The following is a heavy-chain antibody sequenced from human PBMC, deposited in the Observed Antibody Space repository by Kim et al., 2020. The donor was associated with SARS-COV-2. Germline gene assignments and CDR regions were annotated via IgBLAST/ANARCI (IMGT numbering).Heavy chain of an antibody. Sequence: GGSLRLSCTASGFTFGDYAMSWVRQAPGKGLEWVGFIRSKAYGGTTEYAASVKGRFTISRDDSKSIAYLQMNSLKTEDTAVYYCTRSDDSGSYSYYFDYWGQGTLVTVSS. J-gene: IGHJ4*02. CDR3: TRSDDSGSYSYYFDY. CDR2: IRSKAYGGTT. CDR1: GFTFGDYA. D-gene: IGHD1-26*01. V-gene: IGHV3-49*04.